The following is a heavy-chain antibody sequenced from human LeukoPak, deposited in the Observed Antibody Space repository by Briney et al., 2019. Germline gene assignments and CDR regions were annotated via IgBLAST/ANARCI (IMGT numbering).Heavy chain of an antibody. Sequence: PGGSLRLSCAASGFTFSSYSMNWVRQAPGQGLEWVSYISSSSSTIYYADFVKGRFSISRDNAKNSLYLQMNSLRAEDTAVYYCARDTGYDYWGQGTLVTVSS. CDR3: ARDTGYDY. CDR2: ISSSSSTI. J-gene: IGHJ4*02. CDR1: GFTFSSYS. D-gene: IGHD1-14*01. V-gene: IGHV3-48*01.